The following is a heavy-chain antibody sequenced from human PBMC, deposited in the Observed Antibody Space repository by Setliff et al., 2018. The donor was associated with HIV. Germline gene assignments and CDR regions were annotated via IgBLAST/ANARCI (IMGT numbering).Heavy chain of an antibody. D-gene: IGHD5-12*01. J-gene: IGHJ4*02. Sequence: SVKVSCKASGYSFTDYAMNWVRQAPGQGLEWMGGIIPIFGTADYAQKFQGRVTITADESSTTAYMDLSSLRSDDTAVYYCARVADIVARLDYWGQGTLVTVSS. CDR1: GYSFTDYA. V-gene: IGHV1-69*13. CDR2: IIPIFGTA. CDR3: ARVADIVARLDY.